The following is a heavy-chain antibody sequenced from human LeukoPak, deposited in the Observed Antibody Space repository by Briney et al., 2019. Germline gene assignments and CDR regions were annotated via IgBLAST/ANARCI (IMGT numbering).Heavy chain of an antibody. V-gene: IGHV4-59*01. CDR2: VYYSGST. CDR1: GDFITAYY. CDR3: ARMGYYYDSSGYYGP. J-gene: IGHJ5*02. Sequence: PSETLSLTCTVSGDFITAYYWSWIRQPPGKGLEWIGYVYYSGSTEYNPSLRSRVTISLEMSKHQFSLKLSSVTAADTAVYYCARMGYYYDSSGYYGPWGQGTLVTVSS. D-gene: IGHD3-22*01.